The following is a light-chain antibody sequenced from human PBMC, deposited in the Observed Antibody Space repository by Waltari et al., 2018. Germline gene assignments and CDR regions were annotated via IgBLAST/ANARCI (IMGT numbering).Light chain of an antibody. CDR3: SSYAGTYTGV. CDR2: DVT. Sequence: QSALTQPRSVSESPGQSVTIPCTGTSSDVGGYNYIYWYQHHPGKAPKLIIYDVTKRPSGVPDRFSASKSGNTASLTISGLRAEDEADYYCSSYAGTYTGVFGGGTKLTVL. V-gene: IGLV2-11*01. J-gene: IGLJ3*02. CDR1: SSDVGGYNY.